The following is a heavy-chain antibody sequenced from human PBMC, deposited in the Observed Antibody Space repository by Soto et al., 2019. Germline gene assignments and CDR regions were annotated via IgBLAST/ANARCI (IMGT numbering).Heavy chain of an antibody. CDR2: ISSSGSTI. D-gene: IGHD3-22*01. CDR3: ARVAYYYDSSGYPLFDY. J-gene: IGHJ4*02. V-gene: IGHV3-48*03. CDR1: GFTFSSYE. Sequence: GGSLRLSCAASGFTFSSYEMNWVRQAPGKGLEWVSYISSSGSTIYYADSVRGRFTISRDNAKNSLYLQMNSLRAEDTAVYYCARVAYYYDSSGYPLFDYWGQGTLVTVSS.